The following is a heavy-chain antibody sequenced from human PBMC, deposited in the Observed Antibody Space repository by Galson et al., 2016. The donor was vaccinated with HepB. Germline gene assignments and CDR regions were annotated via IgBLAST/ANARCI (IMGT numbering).Heavy chain of an antibody. V-gene: IGHV3-53*01. CDR1: GFIVSNDY. J-gene: IGHJ6*02. Sequence: SLRLPCAASGFIVSNDYMNWVRQAPGKGLEWLSVSYGDGSTYYAESVRGRFTISRDNSKNSVFLQMNKLRAEDTAVYYCARDPGFRNGMNVWGQGTTVTVSS. CDR3: ARDPGFRNGMNV. CDR2: SYGDGST.